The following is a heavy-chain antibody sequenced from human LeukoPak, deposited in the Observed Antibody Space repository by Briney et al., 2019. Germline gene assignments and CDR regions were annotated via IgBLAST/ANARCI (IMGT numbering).Heavy chain of an antibody. J-gene: IGHJ3*02. CDR1: GGSISSYY. CDR3: ARELARQGAFDI. CDR2: IYYSGST. V-gene: IGHV4-59*12. Sequence: SETLSLTCTVSGGSISSYYWSWIRQPPGKGLEWIGSIYYSGSTYYNPSLKSRVTISVDTSKNQFSLKLSSVTAADTAVYYCARELARQGAFDIWGQGTMVTVSS.